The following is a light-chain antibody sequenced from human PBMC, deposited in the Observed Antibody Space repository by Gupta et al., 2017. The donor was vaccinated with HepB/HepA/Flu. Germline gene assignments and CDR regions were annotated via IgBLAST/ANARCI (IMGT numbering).Light chain of an antibody. Sequence: SVLPQPPSASGTPGQRVTISCSGSSSNIGSNTVNWYQQLPGTAPELLIYTTNQRPSGVPDRFSGSKSGTSASLAISGLQAEDEADYYCAAWDDSRNGVVFGGGTKLTVL. CDR3: AAWDDSRNGVV. J-gene: IGLJ2*01. V-gene: IGLV1-44*01. CDR2: TTN. CDR1: SSNIGSNT.